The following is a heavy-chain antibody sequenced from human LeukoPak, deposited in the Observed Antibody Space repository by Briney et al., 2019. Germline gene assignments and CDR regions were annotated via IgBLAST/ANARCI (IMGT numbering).Heavy chain of an antibody. J-gene: IGHJ4*02. Sequence: PSETLSLTCTVSGGSISTYYWSWVRQPAGKGLEGIGRIHTSGSVDYNPSLKSRVTTSVDTSKKQFSLTLSSVTAADTAMYYCAREGSMTARPFVSIAYWGQGTLVTVSS. V-gene: IGHV4-4*07. CDR3: AREGSMTARPFVSIAY. CDR1: GGSISTYY. CDR2: IHTSGSV. D-gene: IGHD6-6*01.